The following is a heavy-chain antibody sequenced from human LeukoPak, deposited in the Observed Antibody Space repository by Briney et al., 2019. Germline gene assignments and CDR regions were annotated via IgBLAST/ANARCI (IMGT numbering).Heavy chain of an antibody. V-gene: IGHV3-23*01. D-gene: IGHD6-19*01. J-gene: IGHJ4*02. CDR1: GFTFSSYA. CDR2: VTSGGST. CDR3: AKEGVRLAPTTFDY. Sequence: PGGSLRLSCAASGFTFSSYAMSWVRQAPGKGLEWVSGVTSGGSTYYADSVKGRFTISRDNSKNTLYLQVNSLRAEDTAVYYCAKEGVRLAPTTFDYWGQGTLVTVSS.